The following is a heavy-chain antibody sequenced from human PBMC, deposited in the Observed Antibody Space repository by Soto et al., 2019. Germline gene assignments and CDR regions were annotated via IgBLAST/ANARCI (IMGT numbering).Heavy chain of an antibody. CDR2: ISGSGGST. D-gene: IGHD1-26*01. Sequence: GGSLRLSCAASGFTFSSYAMSWVHQAPGKGLEWVSAISGSGGSTYYADSVKGRFTISRDNSKNTLYLQMNSLRAEDTAVYYCAKTGVGATHFDYWGQGTLVTVSS. J-gene: IGHJ4*02. V-gene: IGHV3-23*01. CDR1: GFTFSSYA. CDR3: AKTGVGATHFDY.